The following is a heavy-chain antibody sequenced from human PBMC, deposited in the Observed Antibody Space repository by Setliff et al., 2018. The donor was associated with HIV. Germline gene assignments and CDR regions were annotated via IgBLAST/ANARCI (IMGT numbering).Heavy chain of an antibody. V-gene: IGHV4-30-4*08. CDR2: IYDSEST. J-gene: IGHJ4*02. D-gene: IGHD1-1*01. CDR3: AQLGMVDDFDY. CDR1: GGSISSGDYY. Sequence: SETLSLTCTVSGGSISSGDYYWSWIRQPPGKGLEWIGNIYDSESTYYNPSLKSRVTISVDTSKNHFSLKLNSVTAADTAVYYCAQLGMVDDFDYWGQGTLVTVS.